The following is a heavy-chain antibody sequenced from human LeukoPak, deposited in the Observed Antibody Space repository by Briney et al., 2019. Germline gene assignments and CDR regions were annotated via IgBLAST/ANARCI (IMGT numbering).Heavy chain of an antibody. J-gene: IGHJ4*02. CDR3: ARLRAYYYDSSGYYQTDY. D-gene: IGHD3-22*01. V-gene: IGHV4-34*01. CDR2: INHSGST. Sequence: PSETLTLTCAVYGGSFSGYYWSWIRQPPGKGLEWIGEINHSGSTNYNPSLKSRVTISADTSKNQFSLKLSSVTAADTAVYYCARLRAYYYDSSGYYQTDYWGQGTLVTVSS. CDR1: GGSFSGYY.